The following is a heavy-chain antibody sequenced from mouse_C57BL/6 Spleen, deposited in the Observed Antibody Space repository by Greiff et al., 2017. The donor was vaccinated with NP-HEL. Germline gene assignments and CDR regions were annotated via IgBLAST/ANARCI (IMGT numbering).Heavy chain of an antibody. J-gene: IGHJ3*01. Sequence: DVKLQESGGGLVKPGGSLKLSCAASGFTFSDYRMHWVRQAPEKGLEWVAYISSDSSTIYYADTVKGRFTISRDNAKNTLFLQMTSLRSEDTAMYYCARGTAFAYWGQGTLVTVSA. CDR1: GFTFSDYR. V-gene: IGHV5-17*01. D-gene: IGHD3-3*01. CDR2: ISSDSSTI. CDR3: ARGTAFAY.